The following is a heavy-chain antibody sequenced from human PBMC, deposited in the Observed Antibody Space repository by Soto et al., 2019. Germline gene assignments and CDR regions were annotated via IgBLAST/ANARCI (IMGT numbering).Heavy chain of an antibody. V-gene: IGHV6-1*01. CDR3: ARDPPDFHSAFDF. Sequence: SQTLSLTCAISGDSVSSNRAAWNWIRQSPSRGPEWLGRTYYRSKWYNDYAASVKSRITINSDASKNQFSLQLNSVTPEDTAVYYCARDPPDFHSAFDFWGQGTLVTVSS. J-gene: IGHJ4*02. D-gene: IGHD4-4*01. CDR2: TYYRSKWYN. CDR1: GDSVSSNRAA.